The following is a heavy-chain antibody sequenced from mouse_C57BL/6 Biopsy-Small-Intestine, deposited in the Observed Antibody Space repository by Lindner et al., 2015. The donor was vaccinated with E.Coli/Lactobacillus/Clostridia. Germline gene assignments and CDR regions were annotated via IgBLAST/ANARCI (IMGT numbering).Heavy chain of an antibody. Sequence: QLQESGPELVKPGASVEISCKASGYSFTDYNMNWVKQSNGKSLEWIGIINPNYGTTSYNQKFKGKATLTVDQSSSTAYMQLNSLTSEDSAVYYCARRDYGSTYRYFDVWGTGTTVTVSS. J-gene: IGHJ1*03. CDR1: GYSFTDYN. CDR3: ARRDYGSTYRYFDV. V-gene: IGHV1-39*01. CDR2: INPNYGTT. D-gene: IGHD1-1*01.